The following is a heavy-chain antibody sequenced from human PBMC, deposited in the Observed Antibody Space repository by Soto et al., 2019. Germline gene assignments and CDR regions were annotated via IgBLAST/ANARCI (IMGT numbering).Heavy chain of an antibody. V-gene: IGHV3-23*01. CDR3: AKPSAYGDFAGSFDS. Sequence: EVHLWESGGGLVQRGGSLRLSCVASGFTFNNYAMNWVRQAPGKGLEWVSNIGGRGGNTFYADSMRGRFTISRDNSKNTVYLQMNNLRVEDSATYYCAKPSAYGDFAGSFDSWGQGTLVTVSP. J-gene: IGHJ4*02. CDR2: IGGRGGNT. D-gene: IGHD4-17*01. CDR1: GFTFNNYA.